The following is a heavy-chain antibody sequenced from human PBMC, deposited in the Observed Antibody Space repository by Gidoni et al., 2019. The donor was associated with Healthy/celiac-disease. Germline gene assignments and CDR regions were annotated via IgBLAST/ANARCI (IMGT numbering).Heavy chain of an antibody. CDR1: GYSLSSGYY. V-gene: IGHV4-38-2*02. CDR3: ARDDGGREVTDY. CDR2: IYHSGST. D-gene: IGHD2-21*02. J-gene: IGHJ4*02. Sequence: QVQLQESGPGLVKPSATLSLTCAVSGYSLSSGYYWGWIRQPPGKGLEWVGSIYHSGSTYYNPSLKSRVTISVDTSKNQFSLKLSSVTAADTAVYYCARDDGGREVTDYWGQGTLVTVSS.